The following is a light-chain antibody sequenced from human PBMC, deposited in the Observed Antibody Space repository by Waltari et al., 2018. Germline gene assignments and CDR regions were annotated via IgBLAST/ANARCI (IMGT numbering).Light chain of an antibody. J-gene: IGKJ4*01. V-gene: IGKV3-20*01. CDR3: QQYDISPLT. Sequence: EIVLTQSPGTRSFSPGEGAPLPCRASQTVRTTYLAWYQQKPGQAPTLLIYGASSRATGIPDRFSGSGSGTDFSLTISSLEPEDFAVYYCQQYDISPLTFGGGTKVEIK. CDR2: GAS. CDR1: QTVRTTY.